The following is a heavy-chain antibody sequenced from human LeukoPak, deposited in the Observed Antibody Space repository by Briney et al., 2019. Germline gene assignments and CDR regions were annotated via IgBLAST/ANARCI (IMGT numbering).Heavy chain of an antibody. Sequence: PGGSLRLSCAASGFTFSSYAMHWVRQAPGRGLEWVAVISYDGRNKHHADSVKGRFTISRDNSKNTLYLQMNSLRADDTAVYYCAKNCPRSSTSCYGDYWGQGTLVTVSS. J-gene: IGHJ4*02. CDR2: ISYDGRNK. D-gene: IGHD2-2*01. V-gene: IGHV3-30-3*02. CDR1: GFTFSSYA. CDR3: AKNCPRSSTSCYGDY.